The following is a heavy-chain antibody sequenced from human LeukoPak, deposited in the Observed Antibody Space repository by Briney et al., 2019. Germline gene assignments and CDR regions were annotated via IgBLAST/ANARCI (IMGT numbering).Heavy chain of an antibody. D-gene: IGHD1-26*01. CDR3: ARGPYSGSYAEYFQH. CDR2: ISSSGSTI. V-gene: IGHV3-48*03. J-gene: IGHJ1*01. Sequence: PGGSLRLSCAASGFTFSSYEMNWVRQAPGKGLEWVSYISSSGSTIHYADSVKGRFTISRDNAKNSLYLQMNSLRAEDTAVYYCARGPYSGSYAEYFQHWGQGTLVTVSS. CDR1: GFTFSSYE.